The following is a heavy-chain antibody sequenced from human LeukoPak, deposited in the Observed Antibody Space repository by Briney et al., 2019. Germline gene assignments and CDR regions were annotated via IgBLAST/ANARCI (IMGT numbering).Heavy chain of an antibody. V-gene: IGHV4-61*02. CDR3: ARGFYGGTAPDFDY. D-gene: IGHD4-23*01. Sequence: PSETLSLTCTVSGDSISSDNYYWSWIRQPAGKGLEWVGRIYASGTTNYNPSLKSRVIISVETSKTQFSLRLSSVTAADTAVYYCARGFYGGTAPDFDYWGQGTLVTVTS. J-gene: IGHJ4*02. CDR1: GDSISSDNYY. CDR2: IYASGTT.